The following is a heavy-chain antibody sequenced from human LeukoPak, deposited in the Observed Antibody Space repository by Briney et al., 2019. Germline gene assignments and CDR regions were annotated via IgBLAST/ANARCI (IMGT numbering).Heavy chain of an antibody. Sequence: SETLSLTCAVYGGSFSGYYWSWIRQPPGKGLEWIGEINHSGSTNYNPSLKSPFNISVDTSKNELSLKLSSVTAADTGVYYCARDAIAVAGKRRFDYWGQGTLVTVSS. CDR1: GGSFSGYY. J-gene: IGHJ4*02. V-gene: IGHV4-34*01. CDR3: ARDAIAVAGKRRFDY. D-gene: IGHD6-19*01. CDR2: INHSGST.